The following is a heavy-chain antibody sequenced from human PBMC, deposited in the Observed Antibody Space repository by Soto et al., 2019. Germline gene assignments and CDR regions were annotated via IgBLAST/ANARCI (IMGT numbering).Heavy chain of an antibody. CDR3: AKDRESYWGYYYYGMDV. CDR2: ISGSGGST. CDR1: GFTFSSYA. J-gene: IGHJ6*02. D-gene: IGHD1-26*01. Sequence: GSLRLSCAASGFTFSSYAMSWVRQAPGKGLEWVSAISGSGGSTYYADSVKGRFTISRDNSKNTLYLQMNSLRAEDTAVYYCAKDRESYWGYYYYGMDVWGQGTTVTVSS. V-gene: IGHV3-23*01.